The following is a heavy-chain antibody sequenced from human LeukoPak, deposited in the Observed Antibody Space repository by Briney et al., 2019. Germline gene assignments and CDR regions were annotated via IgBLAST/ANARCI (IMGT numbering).Heavy chain of an antibody. J-gene: IGHJ5*02. D-gene: IGHD4-17*01. Sequence: SETPSLTCTVSGGSISPYYWGWIRQPPGRGLEWIGSLHYTGRNSYNPSLKSRVTISVDMSKNQFSLKLTSVTAADTAVYYCARGGNGDFLKWFDPWGQGTLVTVSS. CDR1: GGSISPYY. CDR2: LHYTGRN. V-gene: IGHV4-59*01. CDR3: ARGGNGDFLKWFDP.